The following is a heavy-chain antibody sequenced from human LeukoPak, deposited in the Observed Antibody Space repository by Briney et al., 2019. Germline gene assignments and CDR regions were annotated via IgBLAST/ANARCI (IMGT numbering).Heavy chain of an antibody. Sequence: KSGGSLRLSCAASGFTFSTYSMNWVRQAPGKGLEWVSTSSSGNMYYADSVRGRFTTSRDNATNLLYLQMNSLRAEDTAVYYCARKYCSGGTCYQFDYWGQGTLVTVSS. V-gene: IGHV3-21*01. CDR3: ARKYCSGGTCYQFDY. J-gene: IGHJ4*02. D-gene: IGHD2-15*01. CDR1: GFTFSTYS. CDR2: SSSGNM.